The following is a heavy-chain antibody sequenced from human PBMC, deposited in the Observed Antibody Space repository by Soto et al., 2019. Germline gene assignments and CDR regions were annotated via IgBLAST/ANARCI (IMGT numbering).Heavy chain of an antibody. Sequence: QVQLVQSGAEVKKPGSSVKVSCKASGGTFSSYAISWVRQAPGQGLEWMGGIIPIFGTANYAQKFQGRVTITANESQSTAYLELGNLRSEDTAVYYCERYRGDCISTSCYRDMPGGWFDPWGQGTLVTVSS. V-gene: IGHV1-69*12. D-gene: IGHD2-2*01. J-gene: IGHJ5*02. CDR3: ERYRGDCISTSCYRDMPGGWFDP. CDR2: IIPIFGTA. CDR1: GGTFSSYA.